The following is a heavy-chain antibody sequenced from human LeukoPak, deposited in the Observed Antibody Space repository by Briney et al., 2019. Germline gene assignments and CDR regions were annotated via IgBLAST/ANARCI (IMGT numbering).Heavy chain of an antibody. V-gene: IGHV1-18*01. CDR2: ISAYNGNT. CDR3: ARDQRGITMVRGAQTWFDP. J-gene: IGHJ5*02. Sequence: ASVKVSCKASGYTFTSYGISWVRQAPGQGLEWMGWISAYNGNTNYAQKLQGRVTMTTDTSTSTAYMELRSLRSDDTAVYYCARDQRGITMVRGAQTWFDPWGQGTLVTVSS. D-gene: IGHD3-10*01. CDR1: GYTFTSYG.